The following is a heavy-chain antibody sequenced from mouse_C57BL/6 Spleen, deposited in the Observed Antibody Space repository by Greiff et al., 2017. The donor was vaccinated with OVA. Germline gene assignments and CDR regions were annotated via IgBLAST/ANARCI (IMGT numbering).Heavy chain of an antibody. D-gene: IGHD1-1*01. CDR1: GFTFSSYA. Sequence: EVKLVESGGGLVKPGGSLKLSCAASGFTFSSYAMSWVRQTPEKRLEWVATISDGGSYTNYPDNVKGRFTISRDNAKNNLYLHMSQLKSEDTAMDYCARDHGSSSWYFDVWGTGTTVTVSS. J-gene: IGHJ1*03. CDR3: ARDHGSSSWYFDV. V-gene: IGHV5-4*01. CDR2: ISDGGSYT.